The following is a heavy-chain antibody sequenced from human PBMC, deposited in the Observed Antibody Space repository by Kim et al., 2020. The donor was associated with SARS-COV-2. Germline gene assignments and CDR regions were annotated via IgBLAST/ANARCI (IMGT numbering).Heavy chain of an antibody. Sequence: SETLSLTCNVSGGSISSGGHYWSWIRQHPGKGLEWLGYIYHSGITHYNPSLESRLTISVDTSNNQFSLRLISVTAADTAVYYCVRASDYGANSDFDYWGQGTQVTVFS. CDR3: VRASDYGANSDFDY. CDR1: GGSISSGGHY. D-gene: IGHD4-17*01. CDR2: IYHSGIT. V-gene: IGHV4-31*03. J-gene: IGHJ4*02.